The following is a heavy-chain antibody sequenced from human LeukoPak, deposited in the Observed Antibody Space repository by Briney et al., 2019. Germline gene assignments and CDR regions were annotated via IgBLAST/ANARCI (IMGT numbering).Heavy chain of an antibody. Sequence: SETLSLTCTVSGDSISSYYWSWILQPPGKGLEWIGYIYYSGSTNYNPSLKSRVTISVDTSKNQFSLKLSSVTAADTAVYYCARVGAVAGLYFDYWGQGTLVTVSS. V-gene: IGHV4-59*01. CDR3: ARVGAVAGLYFDY. CDR2: IYYSGST. CDR1: GDSISSYY. D-gene: IGHD6-19*01. J-gene: IGHJ4*02.